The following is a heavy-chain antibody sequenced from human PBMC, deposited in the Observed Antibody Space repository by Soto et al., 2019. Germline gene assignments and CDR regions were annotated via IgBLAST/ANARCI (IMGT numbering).Heavy chain of an antibody. V-gene: IGHV4-31*03. CDR2: IYYSGST. D-gene: IGHD2-15*01. Sequence: SETLSLTCTVSGGSISSGGYYWSWIRQHPGKGLEWIGYIYYSGSTYYNPSLKSRVTISVDTSKNQFSLKLSSVTAADTAVYYCAREGDPRFEDIVVVVADYAFDIWGQGTMVT. CDR3: AREGDPRFEDIVVVVADYAFDI. J-gene: IGHJ3*02. CDR1: GGSISSGGYY.